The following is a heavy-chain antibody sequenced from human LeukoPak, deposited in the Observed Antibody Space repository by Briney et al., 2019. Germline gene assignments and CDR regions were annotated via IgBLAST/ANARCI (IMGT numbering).Heavy chain of an antibody. CDR1: GFTFSSYG. D-gene: IGHD2-2*01. J-gene: IGHJ6*02. CDR3: ARVRAGYCTSTSCYTGMDV. Sequence: GGSLRLSCAASGFTFSSYGMHWVRQAPGKGLEWVAPISYDGSNEYYADSVRGRFTISRDNSKFTLYMQMNSLRAEDTAVYYCARVRAGYCTSTSCYTGMDVWGQGTTVTVSS. CDR2: ISYDGSNE. V-gene: IGHV3-30*03.